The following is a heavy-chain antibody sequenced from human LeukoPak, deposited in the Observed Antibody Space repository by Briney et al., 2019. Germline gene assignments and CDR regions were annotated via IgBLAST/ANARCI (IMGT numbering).Heavy chain of an antibody. CDR3: ARYYYDSGTYYYAMDV. CDR2: IPYSGST. CDR1: GGSISSSDYY. D-gene: IGHD3-10*01. J-gene: IGHJ6*02. Sequence: SETLSLTCTVSGGSISSSDYYWGWIRQPPGKGLDWIGSIPYSGSTYYNPSLKSRVTISVDTSKNQFSLKLSSVTAADTAVYYCARYYYDSGTYYYAMDVWGQGTTVTVS. V-gene: IGHV4-39*07.